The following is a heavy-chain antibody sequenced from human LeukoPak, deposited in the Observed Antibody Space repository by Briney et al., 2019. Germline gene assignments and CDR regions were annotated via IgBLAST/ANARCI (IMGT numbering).Heavy chain of an antibody. CDR1: GYTFTGYY. CDR2: INPNSGGT. D-gene: IGHD3-22*01. V-gene: IGHV1-2*02. Sequence: ASVKVSCKASGYTFTGYYMHWVRQAPGQGLEWMGLINPNSGGTNYAQKFQGRVTMTRDTSISTAYMELSRLRSDDTAVYYCARGHYYDSSGYYNYWGQGTLVTVSS. CDR3: ARGHYYDSSGYYNY. J-gene: IGHJ4*02.